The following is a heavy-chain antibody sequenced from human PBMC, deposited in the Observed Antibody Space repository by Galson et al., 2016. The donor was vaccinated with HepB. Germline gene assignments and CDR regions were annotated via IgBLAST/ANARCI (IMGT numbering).Heavy chain of an antibody. Sequence: LSLTCSVSGGSINSGGYYWNWIRQHPGKGLDWIGYIYYSGYTYFNPSLQSRFTISLDTSKNQFSLMVTSVTAADTAVYYCARSDMLVRYNWFDPWGQGTLVTVSS. CDR1: GGSINSGGYY. CDR3: ARSDMLVRYNWFDP. V-gene: IGHV4-31*03. D-gene: IGHD3-10*01. CDR2: IYYSGYT. J-gene: IGHJ5*02.